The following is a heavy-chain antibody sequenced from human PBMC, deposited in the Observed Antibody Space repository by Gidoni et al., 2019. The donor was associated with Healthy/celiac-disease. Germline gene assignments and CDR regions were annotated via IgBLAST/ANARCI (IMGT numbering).Heavy chain of an antibody. CDR1: GFTFSRYA. V-gene: IGHV3-23*01. Sequence: EVQLFESGGGLVQPWGSLRLSCAASGFTFSRYAMSWGLQAPGKGLEWVSAMSGSGGSTYYADSVKGRFTISRDNSKNTLYLQMNSLRAEDTAVYYCAKDLYSSGWFDYWGQGTLVTVSS. D-gene: IGHD6-19*01. CDR3: AKDLYSSGWFDY. CDR2: MSGSGGST. J-gene: IGHJ4*02.